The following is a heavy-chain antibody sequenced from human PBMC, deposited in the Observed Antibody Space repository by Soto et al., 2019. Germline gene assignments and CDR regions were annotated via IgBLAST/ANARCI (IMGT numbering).Heavy chain of an antibody. J-gene: IGHJ6*02. CDR2: ISWNSGSI. Sequence: PGGSLRLSCAASGFTFDDYAMHWVRQAPGKGLEWVSGISWNSGSIGYADSVKGRFTISRDNAKNSLYLQMNSLRAEDTALYYCAKESIAARRYYYYGMDVWGQGTTVTVSS. D-gene: IGHD6-6*01. CDR1: GFTFDDYA. V-gene: IGHV3-9*01. CDR3: AKESIAARRYYYYGMDV.